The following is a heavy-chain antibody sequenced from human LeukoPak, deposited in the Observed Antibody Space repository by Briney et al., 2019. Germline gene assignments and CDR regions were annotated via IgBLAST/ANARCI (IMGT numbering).Heavy chain of an antibody. CDR2: IYHSGST. D-gene: IGHD5-12*01. CDR1: GYSISNGYF. CDR3: ARDYWVATGKYYFDY. Sequence: PSETLSLTCAVSGYSISNGYFWGWIRQPPGKGLEWIGSIYHSGSTNYNPSLKSRVTISVDTSKNQLSLKLSSVTAADTAAYYCARDYWVATGKYYFDYWGQGTLVTVSS. J-gene: IGHJ4*02. V-gene: IGHV4-38-2*02.